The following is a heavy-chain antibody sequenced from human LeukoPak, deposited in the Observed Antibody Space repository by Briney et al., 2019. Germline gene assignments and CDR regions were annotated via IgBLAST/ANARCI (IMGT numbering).Heavy chain of an antibody. CDR2: ITPIFGTA. Sequence: GASVKVSCKASGGTFSSYATSWVRQAPGQGLEWMGGITPIFGTANYAQKFQGRVTITADKSTSTAYMELSSLRSEDTAVYYCASSRGYSSGWSRGYFDYWGQGTLVTVSS. CDR1: GGTFSSYA. D-gene: IGHD6-19*01. J-gene: IGHJ4*02. V-gene: IGHV1-69*06. CDR3: ASSRGYSSGWSRGYFDY.